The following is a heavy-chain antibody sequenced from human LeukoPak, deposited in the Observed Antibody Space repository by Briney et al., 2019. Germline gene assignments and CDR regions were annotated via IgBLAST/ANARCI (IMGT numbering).Heavy chain of an antibody. Sequence: ASVKVSCKASGYTFTSYDINWVRQATGQGLEWMGWMNPNSGNTGYAQKFQGRVTMTRNTSISTAYMELSSLRSEDTAVYYCARGRGDYYGSGSYYNEIDYWGQGTLVTVSS. CDR1: GYTFTSYD. D-gene: IGHD3-10*01. CDR2: MNPNSGNT. J-gene: IGHJ4*02. CDR3: ARGRGDYYGSGSYYNEIDY. V-gene: IGHV1-8*01.